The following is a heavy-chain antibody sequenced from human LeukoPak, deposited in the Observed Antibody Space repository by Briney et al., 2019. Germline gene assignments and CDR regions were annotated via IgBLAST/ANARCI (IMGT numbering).Heavy chain of an antibody. CDR3: ARNPIPVWGSYPNYYYGMDV. V-gene: IGHV4-34*01. J-gene: IGHJ6*02. Sequence: SETLSLTCAVYGGSFSGYYWSWIRQPPGKGLEWIGEINHSGSTNYNPSLKSRVTISVDTSKNQFSLKLSSVTAADTAVYYCARNPIPVWGSYPNYYYGMDVWGQGTTVTVSS. D-gene: IGHD3-16*02. CDR2: INHSGST. CDR1: GGSFSGYY.